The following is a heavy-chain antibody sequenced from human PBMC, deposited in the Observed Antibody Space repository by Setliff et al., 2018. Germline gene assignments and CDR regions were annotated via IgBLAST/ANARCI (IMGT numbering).Heavy chain of an antibody. CDR1: GGSINRDY. CDR3: ARMAVRVASRPSSPLDYYYYMDL. Sequence: PSETLSLTCSVSGGSINRDYWNWIRQPPGKGLEWLGYIHYSGNTNYNTSLKSRVTMSVDTSKSHFSLTLRSLTAADTAVYYCARMAVRVASRPSSPLDYYYYMDLWGKGTTVTVSS. V-gene: IGHV4-59*08. CDR2: IHYSGNT. D-gene: IGHD6-6*01. J-gene: IGHJ6*03.